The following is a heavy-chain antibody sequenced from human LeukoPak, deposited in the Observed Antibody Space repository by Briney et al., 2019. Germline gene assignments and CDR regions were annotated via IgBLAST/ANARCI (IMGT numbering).Heavy chain of an antibody. CDR1: GFTFSSYA. CDR2: ISGSGGST. Sequence: GGSLRLSCAASGFTFSSYAMSWVRQAPGKGLEWVSAISGSGGSTYYADSVKGRFTISRDNSKNTLYLQMNSLRAEDTAVYYCAKGRWQWLVSGADYWGQGTLVTVSS. D-gene: IGHD6-19*01. V-gene: IGHV3-23*01. J-gene: IGHJ4*02. CDR3: AKGRWQWLVSGADY.